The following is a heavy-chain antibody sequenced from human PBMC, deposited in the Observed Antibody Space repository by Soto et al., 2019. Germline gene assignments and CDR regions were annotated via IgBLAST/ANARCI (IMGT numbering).Heavy chain of an antibody. CDR1: GYSISSGYF. V-gene: IGHV4-38-2*02. CDR3: GRDDYNHYGGPGC. CDR2: ILHSGAT. D-gene: IGHD4-4*01. J-gene: IGHJ4*02. Sequence: SETLSLTCTVSGYSISSGYFWGWIRQPPGKGLEWIGSILHSGATFYNPSPKSRVTISVDTSRNQFSLMMTSVSAADAAVYYCGRDDYNHYGGPGCWGQGTSVTVYS.